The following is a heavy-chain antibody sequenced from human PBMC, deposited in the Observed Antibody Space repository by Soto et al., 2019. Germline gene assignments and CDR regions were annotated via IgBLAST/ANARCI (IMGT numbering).Heavy chain of an antibody. CDR3: ARGTRFDF. Sequence: QVQLAQSGVEVKKPGASVKVSCQASGYTFNNYDINWVRQAPGQGLEWMGWLNPYSGDTNYTQSLRDRVTMTTDTSTSTAYMELRSLKFDDTAVYYCARGTRFDFWGQGTLVTVSS. CDR1: GYTFNNYD. J-gene: IGHJ4*02. CDR2: LNPYSGDT. D-gene: IGHD2-2*01. V-gene: IGHV1-18*01.